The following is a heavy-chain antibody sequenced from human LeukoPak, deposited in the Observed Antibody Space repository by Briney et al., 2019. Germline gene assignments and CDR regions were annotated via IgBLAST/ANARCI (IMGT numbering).Heavy chain of an antibody. CDR2: INTYSGDT. CDR1: GYTFTGYY. Sequence: ASVKVSCKASGYTFTGYYMHWVRQAPGQGLEWMGWINTYSGDTKYAQKFQGRVTMTTDTSTNTSDMELRSLRSDDTAVYYCAKDRLGTTDAFDIWGQGTLVTVSS. CDR3: AKDRLGTTDAFDI. D-gene: IGHD1-7*01. V-gene: IGHV1-2*02. J-gene: IGHJ3*02.